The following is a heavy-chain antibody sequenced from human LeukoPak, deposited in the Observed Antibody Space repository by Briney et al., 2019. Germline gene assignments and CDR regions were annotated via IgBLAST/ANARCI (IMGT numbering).Heavy chain of an antibody. CDR1: GGSISSYY. Sequence: SETLSLTCTVSGGSISSYYWGWIRQPPGEGLEWIGSIYHSGSTYYNPSLKSRVTISVDTSKNQFSLKLSSVTAADTAVYYCARVVRPHIVVVTAYYFDYWGQGTLVTVSS. V-gene: IGHV4-38-2*02. J-gene: IGHJ4*02. CDR3: ARVVRPHIVVVTAYYFDY. CDR2: IYHSGST. D-gene: IGHD2-21*02.